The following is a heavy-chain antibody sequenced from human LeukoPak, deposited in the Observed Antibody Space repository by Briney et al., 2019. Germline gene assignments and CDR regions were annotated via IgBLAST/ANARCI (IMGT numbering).Heavy chain of an antibody. J-gene: IGHJ5*02. D-gene: IGHD3-10*01. Sequence: SETLSLTCTVSGGSISSYYWSWIRQPPGKGLEWIGYIYYSGSTNYNPSLKSRVTISVDTSKNQFSLKLSSVTAADTAVYYCARTMVRGVSNWFDPWGQGTLVTVSS. V-gene: IGHV4-59*01. CDR2: IYYSGST. CDR1: GGSISSYY. CDR3: ARTMVRGVSNWFDP.